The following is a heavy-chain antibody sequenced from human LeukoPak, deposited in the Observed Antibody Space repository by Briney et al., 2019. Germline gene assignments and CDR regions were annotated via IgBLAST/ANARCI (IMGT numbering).Heavy chain of an antibody. CDR2: IIPIFGTA. CDR3: AFQRSTIIRGVIVAGDYYYYYMDV. J-gene: IGHJ6*03. CDR1: GGTFSSYA. D-gene: IGHD3-10*01. Sequence: SVKVSCKASGGTFSSYAISWVRQAPGQGLEWMGGIIPIFGTANYAQKFQGRVTITADESTSTAYMELSSLRSEDTAVYYCAFQRSTIIRGVIVAGDYYYYYMDVWGKGTTVTISS. V-gene: IGHV1-69*13.